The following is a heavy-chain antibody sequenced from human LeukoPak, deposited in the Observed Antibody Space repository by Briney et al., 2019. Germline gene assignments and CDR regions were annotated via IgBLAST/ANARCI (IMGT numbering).Heavy chain of an antibody. J-gene: IGHJ6*03. CDR3: AKGPDSRNYYYYMDD. V-gene: IGHV3-30*02. D-gene: IGHD2-15*01. CDR2: TRYDGSNN. Sequence: GGSLRLSCAASGLTFSTYGMHWVRQAPGKGLEWVAFTRYDGSNNYYGDSVKGRFTISRDNSKNTLYLQMNSLRAEDTAVYFCAKGPDSRNYYYYMDDWGKGTTVTVSS. CDR1: GLTFSTYG.